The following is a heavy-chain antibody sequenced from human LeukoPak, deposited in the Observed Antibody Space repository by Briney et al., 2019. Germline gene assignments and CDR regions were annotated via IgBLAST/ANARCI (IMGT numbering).Heavy chain of an antibody. CDR3: ASRSYGMDV. CDR2: INHSGST. CDR1: GGSFSGYY. Sequence: PSETLSLTCAVYGGSFSGYYWSWIRQPPGKGLEWIGKINHSGSTNYNPSLKSRVTISVDTSKNQFSLKLSSVTAADTAVYYCASRSYGMDVWGQGTTVTVSS. V-gene: IGHV4-34*01. J-gene: IGHJ6*02.